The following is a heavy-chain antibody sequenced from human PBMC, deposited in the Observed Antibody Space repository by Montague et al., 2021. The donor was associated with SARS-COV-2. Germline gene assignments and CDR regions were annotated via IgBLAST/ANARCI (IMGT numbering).Heavy chain of an antibody. D-gene: IGHD1/OR15-1a*01. Sequence: TLSLTCTVSGGSISSGDYYWTWIRQHPGKGLEWIGYIYYTRSTYYNPSLKSRVTISLDTSKNQFSLKLSSVTAADTAVYFCVNENWNNGQGFDPWGQGILVTVSS. CDR1: GGSISSGDYY. CDR2: IYYTRST. J-gene: IGHJ5*02. V-gene: IGHV4-31*03. CDR3: VNENWNNGQGFDP.